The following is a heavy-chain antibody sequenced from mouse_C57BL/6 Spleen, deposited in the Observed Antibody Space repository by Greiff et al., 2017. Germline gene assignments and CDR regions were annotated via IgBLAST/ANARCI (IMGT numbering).Heavy chain of an antibody. CDR2: INPNNGGT. CDR3: AIALQEYFDY. CDR1: GYTFTDYY. J-gene: IGHJ2*01. V-gene: IGHV1-26*01. Sequence: VQLKQSGPELVKPGASVKISCKASGYTFTDYYMNWVKQSHGKSLEWIGDINPNNGGTSYNQKFKGKATLTVDKSSSTAYMELRSLTSEDSAVYYCAIALQEYFDYWGQGTTLTVSS. D-gene: IGHD1-1*01.